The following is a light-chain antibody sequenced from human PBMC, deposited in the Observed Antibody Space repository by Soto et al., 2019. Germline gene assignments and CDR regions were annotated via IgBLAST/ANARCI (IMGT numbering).Light chain of an antibody. J-gene: IGKJ2*01. V-gene: IGKV4-1*01. CDR1: QTVLYSSNNKNY. CDR3: QQYYNTPYT. CDR2: WAS. Sequence: DIVMTQSPDSLAVSLGERATINCKSSQTVLYSSNNKNYLAWYQQKPRQPPKLLIYWASTRESGVPDRFSGSGSGTDFTLTISSLQAEDVAAYYCQQYYNTPYTFGQGTKLEIK.